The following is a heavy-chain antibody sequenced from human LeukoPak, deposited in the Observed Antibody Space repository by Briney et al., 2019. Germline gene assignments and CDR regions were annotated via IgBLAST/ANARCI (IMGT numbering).Heavy chain of an antibody. J-gene: IGHJ4*02. V-gene: IGHV3-74*01. CDR1: GFTFSSYW. CDR3: ARDFDSSAVTAY. D-gene: IGHD6-19*01. CDR2: VNSDGSTT. Sequence: GGSLRLSCAASGFTFSSYWMHWVRQVPGKGLVWVSRVNSDGSTTTYADSVKGRFTISRDNAKNTLYLQMNNLRAEDTALYYCARDFDSSAVTAYWGQGTLVTVSS.